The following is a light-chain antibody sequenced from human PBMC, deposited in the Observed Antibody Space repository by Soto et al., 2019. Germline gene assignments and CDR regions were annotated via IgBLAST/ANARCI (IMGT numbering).Light chain of an antibody. V-gene: IGLV2-14*01. CDR3: TSYTITSPYV. CDR1: SSDIGRYNF. CDR2: EAT. J-gene: IGLJ1*01. Sequence: QSALTQPASMSGSPGQSITISCTGTSSDIGRYNFVSWYQHHPGKAPKLIIYEATKQPSGVSYRFSGSKSGNTASLTISGLQAEDEADYYCTSYTITSPYVFGTGTKLTVL.